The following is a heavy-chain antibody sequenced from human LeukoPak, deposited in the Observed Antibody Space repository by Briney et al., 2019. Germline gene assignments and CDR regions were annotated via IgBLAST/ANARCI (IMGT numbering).Heavy chain of an antibody. D-gene: IGHD3-10*01. Sequence: GGSLRLSCAASGFTFSNYNMNWVRQAPGKGLEWVSYISSSNTPIFYADSVKGRFTISRDNAKNSLYLQMNSLRAEDTAVYYCARTAGIDYYGSGCPSNYFDYWGQGTLVTVSS. V-gene: IGHV3-48*04. CDR3: ARTAGIDYYGSGCPSNYFDY. CDR1: GFTFSNYN. J-gene: IGHJ4*02. CDR2: ISSSNTPI.